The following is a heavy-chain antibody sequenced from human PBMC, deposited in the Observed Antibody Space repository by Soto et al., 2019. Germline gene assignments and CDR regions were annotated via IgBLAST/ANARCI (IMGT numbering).Heavy chain of an antibody. CDR3: ATLGYCSGGSCRTDDY. V-gene: IGHV4-59*12. CDR2: IYYSGST. D-gene: IGHD2-15*01. Sequence: SETLSLTCTVSGGSISSYYWSWIRQPPGKGLEWIGYIYYSGSTNYNPSLKSRVTISVDTSKNQFSLKLSSVTAADTAVYYCATLGYCSGGSCRTDDYWGQGTLVTVSS. CDR1: GGSISSYY. J-gene: IGHJ4*02.